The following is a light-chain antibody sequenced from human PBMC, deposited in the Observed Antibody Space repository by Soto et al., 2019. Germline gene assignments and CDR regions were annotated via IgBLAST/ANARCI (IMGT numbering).Light chain of an antibody. J-gene: IGKJ5*01. CDR1: QDISKH. Sequence: IQMTQSPSSLSASVGDRVTITCQASQDISKHLNWYQQKLGKAPKLLIYDASSLQAGVTSRFSRSGSATHFTATISSLQPEYIATNYCQQYANLLPITFGQGTSLEIK. V-gene: IGKV1-33*01. CDR3: QQYANLLPIT. CDR2: DAS.